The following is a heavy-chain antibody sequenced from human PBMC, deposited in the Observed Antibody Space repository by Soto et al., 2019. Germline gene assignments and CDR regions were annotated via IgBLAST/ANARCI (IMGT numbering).Heavy chain of an antibody. D-gene: IGHD3-9*01. CDR1: GFTLSPYW. CDR2: IKGDETKK. J-gene: IGHJ3*02. CDR3: VRDLNYAVLTVYYAVFDT. Sequence: EVQLVQSGGGLVQPGGSLRLSCMASGFTLSPYWMAWVRKAPGKGLEWVANIKGDETKKYYVDSVKGRFTISRDNAKNSLFLEMNSLRAEDTAVYYCVRDLNYAVLTVYYAVFDTWGQGTMVTVSS. V-gene: IGHV3-7*01.